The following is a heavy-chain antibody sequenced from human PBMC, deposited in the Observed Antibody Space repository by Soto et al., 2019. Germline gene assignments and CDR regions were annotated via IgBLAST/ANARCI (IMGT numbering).Heavy chain of an antibody. J-gene: IGHJ4*02. CDR1: GFMFISYT. CDR2: VSFRGDI. Sequence: GWSLRLSCTASGFMFISYTMNWVRQAPGKGLEWVSSVSFRGDIYYADSLEGRFTISRDDAKNSLYLQMNSLRAEDTAVYYCARGCSSASCYYYWGQGTLVTVSS. V-gene: IGHV3-21*01. D-gene: IGHD2-2*01. CDR3: ARGCSSASCYYY.